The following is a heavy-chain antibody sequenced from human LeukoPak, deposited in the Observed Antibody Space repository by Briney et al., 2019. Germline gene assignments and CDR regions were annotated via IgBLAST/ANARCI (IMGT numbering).Heavy chain of an antibody. CDR2: ISADSYYT. Sequence: GGSLRLSCAASGSTFSSHAMSWVRQAPGKGLEWVSAISADSYYTYYADSVQGRFTISRDNSKNTLYLQMNSLRAEDTALYYCANFVDTSMGGNDYWDQGTLVTVSS. CDR3: ANFVDTSMGGNDY. V-gene: IGHV3-23*01. CDR1: GSTFSSHA. J-gene: IGHJ4*02. D-gene: IGHD5-18*01.